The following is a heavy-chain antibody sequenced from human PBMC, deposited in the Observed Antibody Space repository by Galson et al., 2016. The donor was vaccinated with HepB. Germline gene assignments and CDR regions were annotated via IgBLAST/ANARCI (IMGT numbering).Heavy chain of an antibody. V-gene: IGHV3-9*01. D-gene: IGHD2-15*01. CDR3: AKDMGGYCSGGTCYPGGFYNGMDV. CDR2: ISWSGHTV. CDR1: GFTFDDYA. Sequence: SLRLSCAASGFTFDDYAMHWVRQAPGKGLEWVSGISWSGHTVGYADSVQGRFTISRDNADNSLYLQMNSLKVEDTALYYCAKDMGGYCSGGTCYPGGFYNGMDVWGPGTMVAVSS. J-gene: IGHJ6*02.